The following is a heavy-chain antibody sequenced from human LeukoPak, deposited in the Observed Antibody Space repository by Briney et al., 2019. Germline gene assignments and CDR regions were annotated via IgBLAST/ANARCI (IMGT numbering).Heavy chain of an antibody. CDR3: ARQIPPYDFWSGYYKRGYMDV. D-gene: IGHD3-3*01. J-gene: IGHJ6*03. Sequence: GESLKISCKGSGYSFTSYWIGWARQMPGKGLEWMGIIYPGDSDTRYSPSFQGQVTISADKSISTAYLQWSSLKASDTAMYYCARQIPPYDFWSGYYKRGYMDVWGKGTTVTVSS. CDR1: GYSFTSYW. CDR2: IYPGDSDT. V-gene: IGHV5-51*01.